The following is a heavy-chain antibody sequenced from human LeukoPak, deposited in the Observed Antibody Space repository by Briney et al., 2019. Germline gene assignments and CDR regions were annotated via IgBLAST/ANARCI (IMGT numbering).Heavy chain of an antibody. V-gene: IGHV1-18*01. D-gene: IGHD3-3*01. CDR1: GYIFSDYY. CDR3: ARGGKVHAPEGSGY. J-gene: IGHJ4*02. CDR2: ISAYNGNT. Sequence: GASVKVSCKASGYIFSDYYIHWVRQAPGQGLEWMGWISAYNGNTNYAQKLQGRVTMTTDTSTSTAYMELRSLRPDDTAVYYCARGGKVHAPEGSGYWGQGTLVTVSS.